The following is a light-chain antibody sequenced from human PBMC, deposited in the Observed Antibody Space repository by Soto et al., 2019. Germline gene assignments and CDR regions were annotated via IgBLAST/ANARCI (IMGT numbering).Light chain of an antibody. J-gene: IGKJ1*01. V-gene: IGKV1-5*03. CDR3: QHYNSYSEA. CDR1: QTISSC. CDR2: NAS. Sequence: DTQISQSPSTLSGPVEDRVTITCRASQTISSCLAWYQQIPGKAPKLLIYNASTLKSGLPSRFSGSGSGTEFTLTISSLQADDFATYYCQHYNSYSEAFGQGTKVDIK.